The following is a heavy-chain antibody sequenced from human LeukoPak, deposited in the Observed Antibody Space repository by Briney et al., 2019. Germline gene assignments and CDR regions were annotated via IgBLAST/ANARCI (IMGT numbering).Heavy chain of an antibody. D-gene: IGHD2-2*02. CDR3: ARGLGYCSSTSCYTLWWFDP. CDR2: INHSGST. V-gene: IGHV4-34*01. Sequence: SETLSLTCAVYGGSFSGYFWSWIRQPPGKGLEWIGEINHSGSTNYNPSLKSRVTISVDTSKNQFSLELSSVTAADTAVYYCARGLGYCSSTSCYTLWWFDPWGQGTLVTVSS. CDR1: GGSFSGYF. J-gene: IGHJ5*02.